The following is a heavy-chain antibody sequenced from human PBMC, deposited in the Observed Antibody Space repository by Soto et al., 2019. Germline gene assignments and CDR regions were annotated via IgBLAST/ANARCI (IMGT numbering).Heavy chain of an antibody. Sequence: SVKVSCKASGYTFTTYGISWVRQAPGQGLEWMGWISAYNGNTNYAQNLQGRVTMTTDTSTSTAYMELRSLRSDDTAVYYCARFYASGSYTYDYWGQGTLVTVSS. CDR2: ISAYNGNT. CDR1: GYTFTTYG. V-gene: IGHV1-18*01. J-gene: IGHJ4*02. D-gene: IGHD3-10*01. CDR3: ARFYASGSYTYDY.